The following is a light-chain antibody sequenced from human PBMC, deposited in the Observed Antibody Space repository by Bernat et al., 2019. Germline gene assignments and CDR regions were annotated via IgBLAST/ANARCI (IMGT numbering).Light chain of an antibody. Sequence: QSVLTQPPSASGTPGQRVIISRSGSSSNIGSNYVYWYQQLPGTAPKLLIYRNNQRPSGVPDRFSGSKSGTSASLAISGLRSEDEADYYCAAWDDSLSGPVFGGGTKLTVL. CDR2: RNN. V-gene: IGLV1-47*01. CDR1: SSNIGSNY. CDR3: AAWDDSLSGPV. J-gene: IGLJ3*02.